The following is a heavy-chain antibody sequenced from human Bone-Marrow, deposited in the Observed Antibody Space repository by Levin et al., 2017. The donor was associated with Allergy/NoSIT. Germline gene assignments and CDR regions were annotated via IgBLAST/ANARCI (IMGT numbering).Heavy chain of an antibody. CDR3: ARHPLDDSSGYYSWEYYFDY. CDR2: IYPGDSDT. V-gene: IGHV5-51*01. CDR1: GYSFTSYW. D-gene: IGHD3-22*01. J-gene: IGHJ4*02. Sequence: GESLKISCKGSGYSFTSYWIGWVRQMPGKGLEWMGIIYPGDSDTRYSPSFQGQVTISADKSISTAYLQWSSLKASDTAMYYCARHPLDDSSGYYSWEYYFDYWGQGTLVTVSS.